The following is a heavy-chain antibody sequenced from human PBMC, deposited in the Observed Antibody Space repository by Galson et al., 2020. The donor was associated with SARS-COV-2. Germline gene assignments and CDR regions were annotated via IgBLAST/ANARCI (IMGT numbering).Heavy chain of an antibody. Sequence: ASVKVSCKASGYTFNKYDMHWLRQAPGQGLEGMASINTGNGNTKNSQKFQGGITTTRDTSATTAYMELRSRRLEDTAIYYCAKEGDRGYDLEYWGRGTLGAVSS. V-gene: IGHV1-3*04. CDR1: GYTFNKYD. CDR2: INTGNGNT. CDR3: AKEGDRGYDLEY. D-gene: IGHD5-12*01. J-gene: IGHJ4*02.